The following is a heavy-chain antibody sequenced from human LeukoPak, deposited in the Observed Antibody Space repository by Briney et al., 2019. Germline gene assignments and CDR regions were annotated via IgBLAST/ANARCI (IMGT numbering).Heavy chain of an antibody. D-gene: IGHD1-26*01. V-gene: IGHV4-39*07. J-gene: IGHJ3*02. CDR1: GGSISSGNYY. Sequence: SETLSLTCTVSGGSISSGNYYWSWIRQPPGKGLEWIGSIYYSGSTYYNPSLKSRVTISVDTSKNQFSLKLSSVTSADTAVYYCARAIPGSYWGMHDAFDIWGQGTMVTVSS. CDR3: ARAIPGSYWGMHDAFDI. CDR2: IYYSGST.